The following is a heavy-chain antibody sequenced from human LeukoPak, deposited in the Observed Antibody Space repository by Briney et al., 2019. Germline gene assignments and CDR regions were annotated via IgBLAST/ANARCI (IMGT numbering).Heavy chain of an antibody. CDR1: GFTFSSYW. Sequence: PGGSLRLSCAASGFTFSSYWMSWVRQAPGKGLEWVSAISGSAGGTYYIDSVKGRFTVSRDNSKNTVYLQMNSLRVEDTAIYYCAKVFRGAWFDPWGQGALVTVSS. V-gene: IGHV3-23*01. D-gene: IGHD3-3*01. J-gene: IGHJ5*02. CDR3: AKVFRGAWFDP. CDR2: ISGSAGGT.